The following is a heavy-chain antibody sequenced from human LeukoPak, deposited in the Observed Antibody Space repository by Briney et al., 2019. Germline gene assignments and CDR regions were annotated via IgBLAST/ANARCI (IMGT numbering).Heavy chain of an antibody. J-gene: IGHJ4*02. Sequence: GGSLRLSCAASGFTFSSYSMNWVRQAPGKGLEWVSSISSSSCYIYYADSLKGRFTISRDNAKNSLYLQMNSLRAEGTAVYYCARVGASIAVYFDYWGQGTLVTVSS. V-gene: IGHV3-21*01. CDR1: GFTFSSYS. CDR2: ISSSSCYI. D-gene: IGHD6-19*01. CDR3: ARVGASIAVYFDY.